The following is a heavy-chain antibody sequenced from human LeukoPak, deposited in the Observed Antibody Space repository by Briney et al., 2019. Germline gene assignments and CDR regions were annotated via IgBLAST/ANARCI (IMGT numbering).Heavy chain of an antibody. CDR1: GFTFSSYA. Sequence: PGRSLRLSCAASGFTFSSYAMNWVRQAPGKGLDWVAVISYDGSKKYYADSVEGRFAISRDNSKNALFLEMNSLRAEDTAVYYCATDRWVVSGGTNLDSWGQGTLVTVSS. J-gene: IGHJ4*02. D-gene: IGHD4-23*01. CDR3: ATDRWVVSGGTNLDS. V-gene: IGHV3-30*09. CDR2: ISYDGSKK.